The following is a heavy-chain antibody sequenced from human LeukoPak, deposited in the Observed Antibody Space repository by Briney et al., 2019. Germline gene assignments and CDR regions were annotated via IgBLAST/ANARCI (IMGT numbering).Heavy chain of an antibody. V-gene: IGHV1-69*08. D-gene: IGHD3-16*01. CDR1: GGTFRSHI. CDR3: TRVNLRGSQYNWFDP. Sequence: SVKVSCKASGGTFRSHIFSWVRQAPGQGLEWMGRITPVINSAKYAQKFRDRLTITADTSTGTAYMELSSLTPDDTALYYCTRVNLRGSQYNWFDPWGQGTLVIVSS. J-gene: IGHJ5*02. CDR2: ITPVINSA.